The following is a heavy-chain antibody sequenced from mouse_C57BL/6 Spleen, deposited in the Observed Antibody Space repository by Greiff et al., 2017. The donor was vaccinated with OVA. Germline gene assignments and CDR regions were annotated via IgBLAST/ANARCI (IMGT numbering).Heavy chain of an antibody. V-gene: IGHV1-55*01. CDR3: ARIEDY. CDR1: GYTFPSYW. J-gene: IGHJ2*01. Sequence: QVQLKESGAELVKPGASVKMSCKASGYTFPSYWITWVKQRPGQGLEWIGDIYPGSGSTNYNEKFKSKATLTVDTSSSTAYMQLSSLTSEDSAVYYCARIEDYWGQGTTLTVSS. CDR2: IYPGSGST.